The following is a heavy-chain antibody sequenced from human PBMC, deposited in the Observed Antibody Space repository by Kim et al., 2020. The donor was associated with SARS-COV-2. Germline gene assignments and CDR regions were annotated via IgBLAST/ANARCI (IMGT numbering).Heavy chain of an antibody. CDR1: GGSISSGGYY. Sequence: SETLSLTWTVSGGSISSGGYYWSWIRQHPGKGLEWIGYIYYSGSTYYNPSLKSRVTISVDTSKNQFSLKLSSVTAADTAVYYCARVRGYSYGGQILFDYWGQGTLVTVSS. J-gene: IGHJ4*02. D-gene: IGHD5-18*01. V-gene: IGHV4-31*02. CDR3: ARVRGYSYGGQILFDY. CDR2: IYYSGST.